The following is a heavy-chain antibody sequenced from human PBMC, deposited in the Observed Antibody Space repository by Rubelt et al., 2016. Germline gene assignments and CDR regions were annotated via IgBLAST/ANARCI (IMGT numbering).Heavy chain of an antibody. CDR3: AKPQELLMYYFDY. D-gene: IGHD1-26*01. Sequence: AISGSGGGTYYADSVKGRFTISRDNSKNTLYLQMNSLRAEDTAVYYCAKPQELLMYYFDYWGQGTLVTVSS. J-gene: IGHJ4*02. CDR2: ISGSGGGT. V-gene: IGHV3-23*01.